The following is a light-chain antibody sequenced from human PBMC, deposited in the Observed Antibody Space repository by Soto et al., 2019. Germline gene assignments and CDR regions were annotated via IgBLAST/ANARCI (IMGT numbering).Light chain of an antibody. CDR2: EVS. J-gene: IGLJ1*01. V-gene: IGLV2-14*01. CDR1: SNDVGGYNY. Sequence: QSALTQPASVSGSPGQSITISCTGTSNDVGGYNYVSWYQQHPGKAPKLMIYEVSNRPSGVSNRFSGSKSGNTASLTISGLQAEDEADYYGSSYTGSSTPPYVLGTGTKVTVL. CDR3: SSYTGSSTPPYV.